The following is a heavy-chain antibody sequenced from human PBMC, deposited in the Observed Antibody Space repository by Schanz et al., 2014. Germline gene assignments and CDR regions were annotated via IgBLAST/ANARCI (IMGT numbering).Heavy chain of an antibody. CDR2: ISHDGHRD. Sequence: EESGGGVVQPGRSLRLSCAASGFTFHTYDMHWVRQAPGKGLEWVAQISHDGHRDFYADSVKGRFSISRDNGETSVYLQINSLRVEDTAVYYCARFLARYQYYGVDVWGQGTTVIVSS. D-gene: IGHD3-3*01. CDR1: GFTFHTYD. J-gene: IGHJ6*02. V-gene: IGHV3-30-3*01. CDR3: ARFLARYQYYGVDV.